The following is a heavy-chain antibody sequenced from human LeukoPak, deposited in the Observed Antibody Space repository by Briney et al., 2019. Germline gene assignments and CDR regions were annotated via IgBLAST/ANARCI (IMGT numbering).Heavy chain of an antibody. CDR2: INPNSGGT. CDR1: GYTVTGYN. Sequence: ASVKVSCKASGYTVTGYNMRWVRQAPGQGLEWMGWINPNSGGTNYAQKFQGRVTMTRDTSINTAYMELGRLTSDDTAVYYCTKEGVEGYWGQGTLVTVSS. V-gene: IGHV1-2*02. J-gene: IGHJ4*02. CDR3: TKEGVEGY.